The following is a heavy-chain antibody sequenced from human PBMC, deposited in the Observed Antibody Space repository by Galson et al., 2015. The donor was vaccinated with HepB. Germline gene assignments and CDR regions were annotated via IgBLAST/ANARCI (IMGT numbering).Heavy chain of an antibody. CDR3: ASWLVDWYSSDY. V-gene: IGHV3-23*01. J-gene: IGHJ4*02. D-gene: IGHD6-6*01. CDR1: GFTFSGYA. CDR2: ISGSGGST. Sequence: SLRLSCAASGFTFSGYAMSWVRQAPGKGLEWVSAISGSGGSTYYADSVKGRFTISRDNSKNTLYLQMNSLRAEDTAVYYCASWLVDWYSSDYWAPRTLVTVSS.